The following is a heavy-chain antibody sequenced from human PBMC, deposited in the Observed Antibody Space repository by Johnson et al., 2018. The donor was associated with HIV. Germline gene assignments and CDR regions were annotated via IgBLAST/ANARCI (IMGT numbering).Heavy chain of an antibody. Sequence: QVQLVESGGGVVQPGRSLRLSCAASGFTFSSYAMHWVRQAPVKGLEWVAVISYDGSNKYYTDSVKGRFTISRDNSKNTLYLQMNSLRAEDTAVYYCARDQGGNHNAFDIWGQGTMVTVSS. V-gene: IGHV3-30*04. D-gene: IGHD1-14*01. CDR1: GFTFSSYA. CDR2: ISYDGSNK. J-gene: IGHJ3*02. CDR3: ARDQGGNHNAFDI.